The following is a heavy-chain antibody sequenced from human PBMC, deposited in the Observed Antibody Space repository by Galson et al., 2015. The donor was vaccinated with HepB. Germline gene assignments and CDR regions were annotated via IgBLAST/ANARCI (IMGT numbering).Heavy chain of an antibody. CDR1: GYSFTTYW. Sequence: QSGAEVKKPGESLKISCKGSGYSFTTYWIVWVRQMPGKGLEWMGVIYPGDSDTRYSPSFQGQVTISADKSINTAYLQWSSLKASDTAIYFCARLYSDDGFGLGWGYMDVWGKGTTVTVS. J-gene: IGHJ6*03. CDR2: IYPGDSDT. V-gene: IGHV5-51*01. D-gene: IGHD5-12*01. CDR3: ARLYSDDGFGLGWGYMDV.